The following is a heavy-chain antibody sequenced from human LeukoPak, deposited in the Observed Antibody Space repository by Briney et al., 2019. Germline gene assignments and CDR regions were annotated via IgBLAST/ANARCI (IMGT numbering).Heavy chain of an antibody. CDR1: GFTFRTYA. V-gene: IGHV3-23*01. D-gene: IGHD1-26*01. Sequence: PGGSLRLSCAASGFTFRTYAMTWVRQPQGRGLGWVSGISGRGDSTDYADSVKGRFTISRDNSKNMLFLQMHSLRAEDSAVYYCAKEPYVYSSYPDYWGQGTLVTVSS. CDR2: ISGRGDST. CDR3: AKEPYVYSSYPDY. J-gene: IGHJ4*02.